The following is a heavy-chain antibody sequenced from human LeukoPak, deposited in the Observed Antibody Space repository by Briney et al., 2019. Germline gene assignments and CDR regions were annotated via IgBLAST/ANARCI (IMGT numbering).Heavy chain of an antibody. Sequence: PGGSLRLSCAASGFTFSSYSMNWVRQAPGKGLEWVSSISSSSSYIYYADSVKGRFTISRDNAKNSLYLQMNSLRAEDTAVYYSARDGNLYCSSTSCYTWADDAFDIWGQGTMVTVSS. V-gene: IGHV3-21*01. CDR1: GFTFSSYS. J-gene: IGHJ3*02. CDR3: ARDGNLYCSSTSCYTWADDAFDI. D-gene: IGHD2-2*02. CDR2: ISSSSSYI.